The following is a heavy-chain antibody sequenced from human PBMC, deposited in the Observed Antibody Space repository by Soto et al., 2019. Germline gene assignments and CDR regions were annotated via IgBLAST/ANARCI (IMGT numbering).Heavy chain of an antibody. J-gene: IGHJ5*02. V-gene: IGHV4-39*01. CDR1: GGSISSTNYF. D-gene: IGHD3-22*01. CDR3: ARLKNYYGSSGYYPFNCFDP. CDR2: LYHSGST. Sequence: QLQLQESGPGLVKPSETLSLTCSVSGGSISSTNYFWGWIRQPPGKGLEWIGSLYHSGSTYYNPSLKSRVTISVDTSKNQFSLKLTSVTAADTAVYYCARLKNYYGSSGYYPFNCFDPWGQGTLVTVSS.